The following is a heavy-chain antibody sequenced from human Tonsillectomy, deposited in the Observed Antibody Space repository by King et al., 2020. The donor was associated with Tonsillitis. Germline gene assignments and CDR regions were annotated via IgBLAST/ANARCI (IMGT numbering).Heavy chain of an antibody. V-gene: IGHV5-51*01. CDR2: IYPGDSDT. Sequence: QLVQSGAEVKKPGESLKISCKGSGYTFTNYWIGWVRQMPGKGLEWMGIIYPGDSDTRYSPPFQGKVTISADKSISTAYLQWSSLKASDTAMYYCASANYDSSGLQAGPKWIAPWGQGTLVTVSS. CDR3: ASANYDSSGLQAGPKWIAP. D-gene: IGHD3-22*01. J-gene: IGHJ5*02. CDR1: GYTFTNYW.